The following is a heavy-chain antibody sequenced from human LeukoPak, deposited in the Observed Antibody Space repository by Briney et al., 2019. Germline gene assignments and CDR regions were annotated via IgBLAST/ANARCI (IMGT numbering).Heavy chain of an antibody. CDR2: IYTSGST. V-gene: IGHV4-61*02. D-gene: IGHD5-18*01. CDR1: GVSISSGSYY. CDR3: ARGVDTAMVVPFDP. Sequence: SQTLSLTCTVSGVSISSGSYYWSWIRQPAGKGLEWIGRIYTSGSTNYNPSLKSRVTISVDTSKNQFSLKLSSVTAADTAVYYCARGVDTAMVVPFDPWGQGTLVTVSS. J-gene: IGHJ5*02.